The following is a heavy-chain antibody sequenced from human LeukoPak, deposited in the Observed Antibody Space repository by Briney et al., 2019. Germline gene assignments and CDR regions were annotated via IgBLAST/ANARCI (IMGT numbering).Heavy chain of an antibody. CDR1: GFTFSSYS. D-gene: IGHD5-18*01. CDR2: ISSSSSYI. Sequence: GGSLRLSCAASGFTFSSYSMNWVRQAPGKGLEWVSSISSSSSYIYYADSVKGRFTISRDNAKISLYLQMNSLRAEDTAVYYCARANTAMAYYYYYYMDVWGKGTTVTISS. J-gene: IGHJ6*03. V-gene: IGHV3-21*01. CDR3: ARANTAMAYYYYYYMDV.